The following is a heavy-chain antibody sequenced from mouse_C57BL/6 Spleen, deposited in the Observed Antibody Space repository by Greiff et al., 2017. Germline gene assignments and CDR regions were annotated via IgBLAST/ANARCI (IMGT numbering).Heavy chain of an antibody. V-gene: IGHV1-72*01. CDR2: IGPNSGYT. CDR1: GYTFTSYW. J-gene: IGHJ1*03. Sequence: QVQLQQPGAELVKPGASVKLSCKASGYTFTSYWMHWVQQSPGRGLEWIGRIGPNSGYTKYNEKVKSKATLTVDKPYSTAYLQLSRLTSEDSAVYYCARENPSLRYFDVWGTGTTVTVSS. CDR3: ARENPSLRYFDV.